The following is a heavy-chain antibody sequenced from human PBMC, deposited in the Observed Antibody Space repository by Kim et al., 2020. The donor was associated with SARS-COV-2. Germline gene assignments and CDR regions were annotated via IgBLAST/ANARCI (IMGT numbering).Heavy chain of an antibody. CDR3: AKDGAAVYDYIWGSYRSYYYYGMDV. V-gene: IGHV3-33*06. Sequence: GGSLRLSCAASGFTFSSYGMHCVRQAPGKGLEWVAVIWYDGSNKYYADSVKGRFTISRDNSKNTLYLQMNSLRAEDTAVYYCAKDGAAVYDYIWGSYRSYYYYGMDVWGQGTTVTVSS. CDR2: IWYDGSNK. CDR1: GFTFSSYG. J-gene: IGHJ6*02. D-gene: IGHD3-16*02.